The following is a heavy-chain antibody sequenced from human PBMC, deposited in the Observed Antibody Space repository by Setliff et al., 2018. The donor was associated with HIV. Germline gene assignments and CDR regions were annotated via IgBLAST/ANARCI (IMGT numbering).Heavy chain of an antibody. CDR2: IYYSGST. J-gene: IGHJ6*03. D-gene: IGHD3-16*02. CDR1: GGSISSGGYY. CDR3: AIGYPVSYYYYMDV. Sequence: SETLSLTCTVSGGSISSGGYYWSWIRQQPGKGLEWIGYIYYSGSTYYNPSLKSRVTISVDTSKNQFSLKLSSVTAADTAVYYCAIGYPVSYYYYMDVWGKGTTVTVSS. V-gene: IGHV4-31*03.